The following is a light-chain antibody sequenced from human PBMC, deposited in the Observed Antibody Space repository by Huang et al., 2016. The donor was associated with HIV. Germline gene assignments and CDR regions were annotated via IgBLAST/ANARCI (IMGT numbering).Light chain of an antibody. CDR3: QHYDDPYT. J-gene: IGKJ2*01. CDR2: DAS. Sequence: DIQMTQSPSSLSASVGDRVTITCQASQDISNYLSWYQHKPGRAPKPLIFDASSLETGVPSRFSGSGSGTYFTLTIGSLQPEDVATYYCQHYDDPYTFGQGTKLEIK. V-gene: IGKV1-33*01. CDR1: QDISNY.